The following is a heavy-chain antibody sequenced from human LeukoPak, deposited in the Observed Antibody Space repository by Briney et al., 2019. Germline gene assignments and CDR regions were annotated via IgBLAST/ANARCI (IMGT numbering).Heavy chain of an antibody. CDR2: VSLAGRT. V-gene: IGHV4-4*02. D-gene: IGHD1-26*01. CDR3: SRESGPFCPFGH. Sequence: PSETLSLTCGVSGGSITTTNYWSWVRQPPGGGLDWIGEVSLAGRTRYNPSLKNRVNISIDESKNHLYLNLPSVTAADTAVYYCSRESGPFCPFGHWGQGTLVAVTS. J-gene: IGHJ4*02. CDR1: GGSITTTNY.